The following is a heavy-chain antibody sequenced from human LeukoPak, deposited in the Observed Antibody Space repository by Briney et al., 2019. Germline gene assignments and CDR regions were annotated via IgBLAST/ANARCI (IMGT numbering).Heavy chain of an antibody. CDR1: GGSISSYY. CDR2: IYTSGST. V-gene: IGHV4-4*07. Sequence: PSETLSLTCTVSGGSISSYYWSWIRQPAGKGLEWIGRIYTSGSTNYNPSLKSRVTMSVDTSKNQLSLKLSSVTAADTAVYYCARSYYYDSSGYTDDYWGQGTLVTVSS. CDR3: ARSYYYDSSGYTDDY. J-gene: IGHJ4*02. D-gene: IGHD3-22*01.